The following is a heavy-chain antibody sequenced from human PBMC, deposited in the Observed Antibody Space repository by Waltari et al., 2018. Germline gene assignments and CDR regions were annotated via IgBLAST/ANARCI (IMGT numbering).Heavy chain of an antibody. CDR2: ITPIFGTA. J-gene: IGHJ4*02. CDR3: ARNMVVAAINYFDY. CDR1: GGTVSSAA. D-gene: IGHD2-15*01. V-gene: IGHV1-69*01. Sequence: QVQLVQSGAEVKKPGSSVKVSCKASGGTVSSAAVTWVGLAPGQGLGWMGGITPIFGTANYAQKFQGRVTITADESTSTAYMELSSLRSEDTAVYYCARNMVVAAINYFDYWGQGTLVTVSS.